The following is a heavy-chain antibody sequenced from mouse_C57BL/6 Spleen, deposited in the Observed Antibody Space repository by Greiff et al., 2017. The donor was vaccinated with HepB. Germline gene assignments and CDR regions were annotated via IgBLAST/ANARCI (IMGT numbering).Heavy chain of an antibody. V-gene: IGHV1-26*01. Sequence: VQLQQSGPELVKPGASVKISCKASGYTFTDYYMNWVKQSHGKSLEWIGDINPNNGGTSYNQKFKGKATLTVDKSSSTAYMELRSLTFEDSAVYYCARSPYFDYWGQGTTLTVSS. CDR3: ARSPYFDY. CDR1: GYTFTDYY. CDR2: INPNNGGT. J-gene: IGHJ2*01.